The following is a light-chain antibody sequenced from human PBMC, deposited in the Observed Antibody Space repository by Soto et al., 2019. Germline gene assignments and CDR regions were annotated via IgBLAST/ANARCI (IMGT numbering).Light chain of an antibody. V-gene: IGLV1-44*01. CDR2: SNN. CDR1: SSDVGSNT. Sequence: QSVLTQPPSASGTPGQRVTISCSGSSSDVGSNTVNWYQQLPGTAPKLLIYSNNQRPSGDPDRFSGSTSGTPASLAISGLQSEDAADYYCAAWDDSLSGFVVFGGGTKLTVL. J-gene: IGLJ2*01. CDR3: AAWDDSLSGFVV.